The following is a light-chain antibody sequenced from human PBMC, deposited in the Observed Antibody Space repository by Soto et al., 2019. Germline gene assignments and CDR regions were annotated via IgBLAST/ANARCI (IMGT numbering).Light chain of an antibody. CDR1: QSVSSN. CDR3: QHYNNWPLT. J-gene: IGKJ4*01. V-gene: IGKV3-15*01. Sequence: DIVITQSQDILSVSPGERATLSCRASQSVSSNLAWYQQKPGQAPRLLIYGAFTRATGIPARFSGSGSGTEFTLTISSLQSEDFAVYYCQHYNNWPLTFGGGTKVDIK. CDR2: GAF.